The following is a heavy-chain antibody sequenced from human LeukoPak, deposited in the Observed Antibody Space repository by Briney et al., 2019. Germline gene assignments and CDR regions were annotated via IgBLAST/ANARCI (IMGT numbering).Heavy chain of an antibody. V-gene: IGHV3-21*01. CDR2: ISSSSSYI. CDR3: ARDQYSYGPFDY. J-gene: IGHJ4*02. CDR1: GFTFSSYS. D-gene: IGHD5-18*01. Sequence: GGSLRLSCAASGFTFSSYSMNWLRQAPGKGLEWVSSISSSSSYIYYADSVKGRFTISRDNAKNSLYLQMNSLRAEDTAVYYCARDQYSYGPFDYWGQGPLSPSPQ.